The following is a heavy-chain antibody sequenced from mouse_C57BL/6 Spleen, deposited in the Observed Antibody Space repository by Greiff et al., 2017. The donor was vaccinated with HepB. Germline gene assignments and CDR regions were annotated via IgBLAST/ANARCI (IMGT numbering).Heavy chain of an antibody. D-gene: IGHD1-1*01. V-gene: IGHV5-16*01. CDR3: ARVYYGSSDYAMDY. J-gene: IGHJ4*01. CDR1: GFTFSDYY. Sequence: EVMLVESEGGLVQPGSSMKLSCTASGFTFSDYYMAWVRQVPEKGLEWVANINYDGSSTYYLDSLKSRFIISRDNAKNILYLQMSSLKSEDTATYYCARVYYGSSDYAMDYWGQGTSVTVSS. CDR2: INYDGSST.